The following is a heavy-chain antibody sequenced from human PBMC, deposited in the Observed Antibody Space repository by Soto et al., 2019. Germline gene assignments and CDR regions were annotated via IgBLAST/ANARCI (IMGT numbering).Heavy chain of an antibody. CDR3: ARYKVESGFFSPLDY. J-gene: IGHJ4*02. CDR2: IYPGDSDT. D-gene: IGHD1-26*01. CDR1: GYSFTSYW. Sequence: GESLKISCKGSGYSFTSYWIGWVRQMPGKGLEWMGIIYPGDSDTRYSPSFQGQVTISADKSISTAYLQWSSLKASDTAMYYCARYKVESGFFSPLDYWGQGTLVTVSS. V-gene: IGHV5-51*01.